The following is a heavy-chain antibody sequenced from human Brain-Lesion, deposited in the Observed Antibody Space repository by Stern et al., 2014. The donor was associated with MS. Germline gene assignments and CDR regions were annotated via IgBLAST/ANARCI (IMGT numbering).Heavy chain of an antibody. CDR2: IFSTGET. V-gene: IGHV2-26*01. CDR1: GFSLSNAAMG. Sequence: QVTLRESGPVLVKPTETLTLTCSVSGFSLSNAAMGVSWIRQPPGKALECLAHIFSTGETAYSTSLKSRLTISKDTSRSQEVLTMTNMDPVDTATYYCARMREYCSGGICFAGYYDSWGQGTLVTVSS. J-gene: IGHJ4*02. CDR3: ARMREYCSGGICFAGYYDS. D-gene: IGHD2-15*01.